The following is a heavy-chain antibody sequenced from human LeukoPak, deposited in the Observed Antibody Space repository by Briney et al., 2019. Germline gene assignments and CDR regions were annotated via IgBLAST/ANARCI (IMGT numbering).Heavy chain of an antibody. CDR2: INPNSGGT. J-gene: IGHJ6*03. CDR1: GYTFTGYY. Sequence: ASVKVSCKASGYTFTGYYMHWVRQAPGQGLEGMGRINPNSGGTNYAQKFQGRVTMTRDTSISTAYMELSRLRSDDTAVYYCARDRVNRGNYYMDVWGKGTTVTVSS. CDR3: ARDRVNRGNYYMDV. D-gene: IGHD1-14*01. V-gene: IGHV1-2*06.